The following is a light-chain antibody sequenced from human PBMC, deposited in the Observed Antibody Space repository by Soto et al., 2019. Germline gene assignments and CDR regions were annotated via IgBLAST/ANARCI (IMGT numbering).Light chain of an antibody. CDR1: QSVGSN. CDR3: QQYNNWPPDRT. V-gene: IGKV3-15*01. J-gene: IGKJ1*01. Sequence: EIVMTQSPATLSVSPGERATLSCRASQSVGSNLAWYQQKPGQAPRLLIYGASTRATGIPARFSGSGSATEFTLTIRRLQSKDFAIYFCQQYNNWPPDRTFGQGTKVEIK. CDR2: GAS.